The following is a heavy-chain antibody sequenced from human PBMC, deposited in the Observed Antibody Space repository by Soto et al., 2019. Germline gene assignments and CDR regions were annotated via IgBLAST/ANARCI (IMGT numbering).Heavy chain of an antibody. CDR1: GGSISSGGYY. J-gene: IGHJ3*02. Sequence: PSETLSLTCTVSGGSISSGGYYWSWIRQHPGKGLEWIGYIYYSGSTYYNPSLKSRVTISVDTSKNQFSLKLSSVTAADTAVYYCARDSPPYYYDSSGGISGHGTMLTVS. D-gene: IGHD3-22*01. V-gene: IGHV4-31*03. CDR2: IYYSGST. CDR3: ARDSPPYYYDSSGGI.